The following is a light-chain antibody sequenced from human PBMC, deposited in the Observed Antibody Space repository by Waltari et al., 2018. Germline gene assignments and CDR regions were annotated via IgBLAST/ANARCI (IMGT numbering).Light chain of an antibody. V-gene: IGLV2-8*01. CDR3: SSYAGSNRVI. CDR1: SRDAGGYDF. Sequence: QSALTQPPSASGSPGQSVTIPCPGTSRDAGGYDFVSWYQQHPGKAPKLMIYEINKRPSGVPNRFSGSRSGNTASLTVSGLRPEDEADYYCSSYAGSNRVIFGGGTKLTVL. CDR2: EIN. J-gene: IGLJ2*01.